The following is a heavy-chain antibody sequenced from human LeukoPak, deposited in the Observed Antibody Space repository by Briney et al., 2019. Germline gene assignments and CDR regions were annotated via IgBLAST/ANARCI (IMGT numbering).Heavy chain of an antibody. J-gene: IGHJ4*02. D-gene: IGHD6-13*01. V-gene: IGHV3-30*02. CDR3: AKAGTSSWDAFDY. Sequence: GGSLRLSCAASGFTFSSYGMQWVRQAPGKGLEWVAFIRYDGSNKYYADSVKGRFTISRDNSKNTLYLQMNSLRAEDTAVHYCAKAGTSSWDAFDYWGQGTLVTVSS. CDR2: IRYDGSNK. CDR1: GFTFSSYG.